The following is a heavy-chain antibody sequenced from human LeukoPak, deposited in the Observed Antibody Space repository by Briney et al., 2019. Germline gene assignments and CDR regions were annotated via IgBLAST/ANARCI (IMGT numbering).Heavy chain of an antibody. D-gene: IGHD6-13*01. CDR3: AQNLVAAAGDH. Sequence: RGSLRLSCAASGFTFSSYWMTWVRQAPGKGLEWVANIKPDGSVGYYVDSVRGRFIISRDNAGNSLYLQMNSLRVEDTAVYYCAQNLVAAAGDHWGQGTRLIVSS. J-gene: IGHJ1*01. V-gene: IGHV3-7*01. CDR2: IKPDGSVG. CDR1: GFTFSSYW.